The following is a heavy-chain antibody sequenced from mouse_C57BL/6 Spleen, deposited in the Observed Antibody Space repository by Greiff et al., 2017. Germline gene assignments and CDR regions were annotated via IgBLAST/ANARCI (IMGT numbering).Heavy chain of an antibody. CDR3: AATVVPDY. CDR1: GYAFSSYW. Sequence: QVQLQQSGAELVKPGASVKISCKASGYAFSSYWMNWVQQRPGKGLEWIGQIYPGDGDTNYNGKFKGKATLTADKSSSTAYMQLSSLTSEDSAVYFCAATVVPDYWGQGTTLTVSA. V-gene: IGHV1-80*01. D-gene: IGHD1-1*01. CDR2: IYPGDGDT. J-gene: IGHJ2*01.